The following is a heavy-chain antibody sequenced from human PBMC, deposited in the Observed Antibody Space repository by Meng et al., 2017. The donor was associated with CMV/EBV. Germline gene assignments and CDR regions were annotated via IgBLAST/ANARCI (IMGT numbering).Heavy chain of an antibody. CDR2: ISSSGSTI. Sequence: GESLKISCAASGFTFSDYYMSWIRQAPGKGLEWVSYISSSGSTIYYADSVKGRFTISRDNAKNSLYLQMNSLRAEDTAVYYCARDKSEYYYYYGMDDWGQGTTVTVSS. V-gene: IGHV3-11*01. CDR1: GFTFSDYY. J-gene: IGHJ6*02. D-gene: IGHD6-6*01. CDR3: ARDKSEYYYYYGMDD.